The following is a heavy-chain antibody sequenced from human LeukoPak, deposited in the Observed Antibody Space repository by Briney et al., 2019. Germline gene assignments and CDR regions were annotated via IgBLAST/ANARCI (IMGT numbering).Heavy chain of an antibody. V-gene: IGHV4-39*02. CDR1: GGSISSNSSS. J-gene: IGHJ6*02. CDR3: ARRVAVAGYYFYYGLDV. Sequence: SETPSLTCTVSGGSISSNSSSWGWVRQPPGKGLEWIGSIYYSGITYNNPSLKSRVTLSVDTSKNHFSLRLGSVTAADTATYYCARRVAVAGYYFYYGLDVWGQGTTVTVSS. CDR2: IYYSGIT. D-gene: IGHD6-19*01.